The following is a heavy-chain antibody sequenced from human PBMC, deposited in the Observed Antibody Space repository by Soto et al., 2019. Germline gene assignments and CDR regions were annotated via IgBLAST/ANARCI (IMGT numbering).Heavy chain of an antibody. CDR1: GYTFTSPD. J-gene: IGHJ4*02. CDR2: LNPYNGKT. V-gene: IGHV1-8*01. D-gene: IGHD6-6*01. CDR3: ARVSSIAARRSFDS. Sequence: ASVKVSCKASGYTFTSPDINWVRQATGQGLEWMGWLNPYNGKTAYAQRFQGRVTMTWNATTGTVYLELSSLRSEDTAMYYCARVSSIAARRSFDSWGQGTLVTVSS.